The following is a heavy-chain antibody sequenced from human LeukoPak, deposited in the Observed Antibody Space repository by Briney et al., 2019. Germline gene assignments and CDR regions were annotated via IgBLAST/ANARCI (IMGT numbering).Heavy chain of an antibody. CDR3: AKALGDYSNYLYYFDY. V-gene: IGHV3-9*01. Sequence: GGSLRLSCAASGFTFDDYAMHWVRQAPGKGLEWVSGISWNSGSIGYADSVKGRFTISRDNAKNSLYLQMNSLRAEDTALYYCAKALGDYSNYLYYFDYWGQGTLLTVSS. D-gene: IGHD4-11*01. J-gene: IGHJ4*02. CDR2: ISWNSGSI. CDR1: GFTFDDYA.